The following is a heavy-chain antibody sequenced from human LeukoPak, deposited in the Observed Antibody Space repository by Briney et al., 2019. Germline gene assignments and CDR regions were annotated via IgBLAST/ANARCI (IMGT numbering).Heavy chain of an antibody. CDR1: GFIFSNYA. V-gene: IGHV3-23*01. J-gene: IGHJ5*02. CDR3: ARLPFGCSSTSCYWWFDP. CDR2: ITGSGGTT. Sequence: GGSLRLSCEASGFIFSNYAMSWVRQLPGRRLEWVSAITGSGGTTYYADSVKGRFTISRHNSKNTLYLQMNSLRAEDTAVYYCARLPFGCSSTSCYWWFDPWGQGTLVTVSS. D-gene: IGHD2-2*01.